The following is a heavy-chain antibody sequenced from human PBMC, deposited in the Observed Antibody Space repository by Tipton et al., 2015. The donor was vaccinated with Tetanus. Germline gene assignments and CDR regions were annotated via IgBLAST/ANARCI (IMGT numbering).Heavy chain of an antibody. CDR3: AREADCSGGSCFSGDFDN. Sequence: SLRLSCTASGFTFRNYGMSWVRQVPGKGLEWVSAISGRGTSTYYSDSAKGRFSITRDNSKNTLYLQMNSLRAEDTAAYYCAREADCSGGSCFSGDFDNWGQGTQVTVSS. D-gene: IGHD2-15*01. CDR2: ISGRGTST. CDR1: GFTFRNYG. V-gene: IGHV3-23*01. J-gene: IGHJ4*02.